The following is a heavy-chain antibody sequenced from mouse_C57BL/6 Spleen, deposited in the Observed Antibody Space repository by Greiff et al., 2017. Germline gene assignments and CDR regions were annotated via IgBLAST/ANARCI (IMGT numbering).Heavy chain of an antibody. CDR3: AGDHDGYYVDY. D-gene: IGHD2-3*01. CDR2: ISSGGSYT. V-gene: IGHV5-6*01. Sequence: EVQRVESGGGLVKPGGSLKLSCAASGFTFSSYGMSWVRQTPDKRLEWVATISSGGSYTYYPDSVQGRFTISRDNATNTLYLQVSSLKTEDTAVDYCAGDHDGYYVDYWGQGTTLTVSS. J-gene: IGHJ2*01. CDR1: GFTFSSYG.